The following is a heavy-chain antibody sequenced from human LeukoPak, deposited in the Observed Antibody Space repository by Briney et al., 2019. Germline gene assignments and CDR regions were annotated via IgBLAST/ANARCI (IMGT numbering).Heavy chain of an antibody. Sequence: GASVKVSCKASGYTFTTLDINWVRQATGQGLEWMGWMNPKSGNTGYAQKFQGRVTITRSTSISTVYMELSSLRSEDMAVYYCVRVDGSPDYWGQGTLVTVSS. D-gene: IGHD3-22*01. J-gene: IGHJ4*02. CDR3: VRVDGSPDY. V-gene: IGHV1-8*03. CDR1: GYTFTTLD. CDR2: MNPKSGNT.